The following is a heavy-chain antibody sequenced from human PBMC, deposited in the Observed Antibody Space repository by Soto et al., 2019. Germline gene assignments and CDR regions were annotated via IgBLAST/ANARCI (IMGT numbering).Heavy chain of an antibody. J-gene: IGHJ4*02. CDR2: ISYDVRKT. CDR1: GLTFSTYG. D-gene: IGHD4-17*01. CDR3: AKDSLGGMGTVMMPGPD. Sequence: XVSLRLSCAVSGLTFSTYGMHWVRQAPGKGLEWVAVISYDVRKTHYADSVRGRFTISRDNSKSTLYLQMNDLRADDTALYYCAKDSLGGMGTVMMPGPDWGQGTLVTVSS. V-gene: IGHV3-30*18.